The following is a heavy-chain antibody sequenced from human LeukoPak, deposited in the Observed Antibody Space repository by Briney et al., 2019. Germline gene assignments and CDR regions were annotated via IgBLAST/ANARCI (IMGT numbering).Heavy chain of an antibody. D-gene: IGHD5-18*01. J-gene: IGHJ4*02. V-gene: IGHV3-30-3*01. CDR2: ISYDGSNK. CDR3: ARAASGYSYGLYFDY. CDR1: GFSISSHW. Sequence: GGSLRLSCVASGFSISSHWMSWVRQAPGKGLEWVAVISYDGSNKYYADSVKGRFTISRDNSKNTLYLQMNSLRAEDTAVYYCARAASGYSYGLYFDYWGQGNLVTVSS.